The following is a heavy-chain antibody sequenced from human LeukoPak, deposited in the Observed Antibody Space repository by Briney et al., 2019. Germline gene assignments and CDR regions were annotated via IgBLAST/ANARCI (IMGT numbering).Heavy chain of an antibody. J-gene: IGHJ4*02. D-gene: IGHD2-2*01. V-gene: IGHV3-7*01. CDR3: ARMEYQLLYYFDY. CDR2: IKQDGSEK. Sequence: QSGGSLRLSCAVSGFTLSSYWMSWVRQAPGKGLELVANIKQDGSEKYYVDSVKGRFTISRDNAKNSLYLQMNSLRAEDTAVYYCARMEYQLLYYFDYWGQGTLVTVSS. CDR1: GFTLSSYW.